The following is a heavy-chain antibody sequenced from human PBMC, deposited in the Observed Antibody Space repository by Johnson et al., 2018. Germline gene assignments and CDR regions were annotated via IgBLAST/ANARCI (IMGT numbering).Heavy chain of an antibody. Sequence: QVQLVESGGGLVKPGGSLRLSCAASGFTFSDSYMSWIRQAPGKGLEWVSYISYSGSAIFYAASVKGRFTISRDNAKNALYLQMNSLRAEDTAVKCCAQDQRTTLGACLPHGGQGTLVTVSS. CDR2: ISYSGSAI. D-gene: IGHD2-8*01. CDR3: AQDQRTTLGACLPH. J-gene: IGHJ1*01. V-gene: IGHV3-11*01. CDR1: GFTFSDSY.